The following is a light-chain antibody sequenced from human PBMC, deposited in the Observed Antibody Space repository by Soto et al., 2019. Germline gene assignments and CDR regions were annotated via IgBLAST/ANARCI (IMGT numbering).Light chain of an antibody. J-gene: IGLJ1*01. CDR2: DVS. V-gene: IGLV2-14*01. CDR1: SSDVGGYNY. CDR3: SSYTSSSTPCV. Sequence: QSALTQPASVSGSPGQSITISCTGTSSDVGGYNYVSWYQQHLGKAPKLMIYDVSNRPSGVSNRFSGSKSGNTASLTISGLQAEDEADYYCSSYTSSSTPCVFGTGTKVTVL.